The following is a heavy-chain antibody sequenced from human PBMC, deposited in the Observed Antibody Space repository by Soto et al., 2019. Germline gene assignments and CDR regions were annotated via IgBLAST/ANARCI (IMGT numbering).Heavy chain of an antibody. D-gene: IGHD3-22*01. J-gene: IGHJ4*02. CDR1: GFTFSSYS. V-gene: IGHV3-21*01. CDR3: ARDNADDYYDSSGYYPSD. CDR2: ISSSSSYI. Sequence: EVQLVESGGGLVKPGGSLRLSCAASGFTFSSYSMSWVRQAPGKGLEWVSSISSSSSYIYYADSVKGRFTISRDNAKNSLYLQMNSLRAEDTAVYYCARDNADDYYDSSGYYPSDWGQGTLVTVSS.